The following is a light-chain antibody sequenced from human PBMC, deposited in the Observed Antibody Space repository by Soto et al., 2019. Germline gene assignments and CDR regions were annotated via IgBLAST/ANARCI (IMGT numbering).Light chain of an antibody. CDR2: SNN. CDR1: NSNIGRNT. J-gene: IGLJ2*01. Sequence: QSVLTQPPSASGTPGQRVTISCSGSNSNIGRNTVNWYQQLPGTAPKLLIYSNNQRPSGVPDRFSGSKSGTSASLAISGLQSEDEADYYCAAWDDSLNVHVVFGGGTKVTVL. V-gene: IGLV1-44*01. CDR3: AAWDDSLNVHVV.